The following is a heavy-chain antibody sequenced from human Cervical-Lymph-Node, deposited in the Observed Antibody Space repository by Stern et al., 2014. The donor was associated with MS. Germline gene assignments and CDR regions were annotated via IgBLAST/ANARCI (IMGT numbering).Heavy chain of an antibody. V-gene: IGHV5-51*01. CDR2: IYPGDSET. D-gene: IGHD1-14*01. CDR3: ARQTTAWASDV. Sequence: MQLVQSGAELIRPGESLKISCKGSGFKFSIYWIAWGRQMPGKGLEWMGIIYPGDSETRYSPSFQGQVTMSADKSTSTAYLQWSSLNASDTAMYFCARQTTAWASDVWGQGTLVTVSS. CDR1: GFKFSIYW. J-gene: IGHJ4*02.